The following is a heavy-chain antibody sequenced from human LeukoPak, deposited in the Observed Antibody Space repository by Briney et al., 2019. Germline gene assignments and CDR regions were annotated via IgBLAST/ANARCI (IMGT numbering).Heavy chain of an antibody. CDR2: IKQDGSAK. Sequence: PGGSLRLSCSASGFTFSDYWMSWVRQAPGRGLEWVAKIKQDGSAKDHVGSVKGRFTISRDNAKNLLYLQMNSLRAEDTAVYYCARWSAGFDYWGQGTLVTVSS. CDR3: ARWSAGFDY. J-gene: IGHJ4*02. CDR1: GFTFSDYW. V-gene: IGHV3-7*04.